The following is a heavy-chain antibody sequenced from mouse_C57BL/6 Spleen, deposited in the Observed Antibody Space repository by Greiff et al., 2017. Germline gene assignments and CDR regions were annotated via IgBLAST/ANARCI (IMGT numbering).Heavy chain of an antibody. D-gene: IGHD1-1*01. CDR2: IHPNSGST. V-gene: IGHV1-64*01. CDR3: SRATVVATDAMDY. Sequence: QVQLQQPGAELVKPGASVKLSCKASGYTFTSYWMHWVKQRPGQGLEWIGMIHPNSGSTNYNEKFKSKATLTVDKSSSTAYMQLSSLTSEDSAVYDYSRATVVATDAMDYWGQGTSVTVSS. J-gene: IGHJ4*01. CDR1: GYTFTSYW.